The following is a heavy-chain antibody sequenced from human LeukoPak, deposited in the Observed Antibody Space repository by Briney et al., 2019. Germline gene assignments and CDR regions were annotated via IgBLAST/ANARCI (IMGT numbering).Heavy chain of an antibody. V-gene: IGHV4-38-2*02. Sequence: SETLSLTCTVSGYSISSGYYWGWIRQPPGKGLEWIGSIYHSGSTYYNPSLKSRVTISVDTSKNQFSLKLSSVTAADTAVYYCASLGPYYYDSSGYFRWSQGTLVTVSS. J-gene: IGHJ4*02. CDR3: ASLGPYYYDSSGYFR. CDR2: IYHSGST. D-gene: IGHD3-22*01. CDR1: GYSISSGYY.